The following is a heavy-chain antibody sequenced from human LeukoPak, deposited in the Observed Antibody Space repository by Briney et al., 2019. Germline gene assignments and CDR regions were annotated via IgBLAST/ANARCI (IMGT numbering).Heavy chain of an antibody. CDR2: IYHSGST. D-gene: IGHD1-1*01. Sequence: SETLSLTCGVSGYSISSGYYWAWIRQPPGKGLEWIGSIYHSGSTYYNPSLKSRVTISVDTSKNQFSLKLSSVTAADTAVYYCARAGTRAANYDYWGQGTLVTASS. V-gene: IGHV4-38-2*01. J-gene: IGHJ4*02. CDR3: ARAGTRAANYDY. CDR1: GYSISSGYY.